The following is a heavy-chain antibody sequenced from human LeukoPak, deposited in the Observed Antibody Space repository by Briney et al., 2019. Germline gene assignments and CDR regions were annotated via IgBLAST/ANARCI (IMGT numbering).Heavy chain of an antibody. CDR1: GYTFTSYD. CDR2: NSPNTGGT. J-gene: IGHJ4*02. D-gene: IGHD3-10*01. CDR3: ARDWGLSGSYYGFSDY. Sequence: ASVKVSCKASGYTFTSYDINWVRLAPGQGLEWMGCNSPNTGGTNYAQNFQGRVTMTRDTSISTAYMDLSRLTSDDTAVYYCARDWGLSGSYYGFSDYWGQGTLVTVSS. V-gene: IGHV1-2*02.